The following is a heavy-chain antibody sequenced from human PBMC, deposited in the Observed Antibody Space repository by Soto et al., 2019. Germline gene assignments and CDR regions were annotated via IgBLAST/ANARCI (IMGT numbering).Heavy chain of an antibody. J-gene: IGHJ4*02. CDR1: GGTFSSYA. CDR3: ARVGGSYDPSTLDY. V-gene: IGHV1-69*01. Sequence: QVQLVQSGAEVKKPGSSVKVSCKASGGTFSSYATSWVRQAPGQGLEWMGGIIPIFGTANYAQKFQGRVTITADESTSTAYMELSSLRSEDTAVYYCARVGGSYDPSTLDYWGQGTLVTVSS. CDR2: IIPIFGTA. D-gene: IGHD3-22*01.